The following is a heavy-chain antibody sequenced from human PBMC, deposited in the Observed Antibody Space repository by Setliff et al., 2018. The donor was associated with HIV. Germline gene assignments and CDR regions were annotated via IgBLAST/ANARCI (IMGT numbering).Heavy chain of an antibody. Sequence: SETLSLTCTVSGDSVSSASYYWSWIRQPPGKGLEWIGYIYYSGTTKYNPSLKSRVTISVDTSKNQFSLKLSSVTAADTAVYYCSSEAWTSYRSSSGYYYYYMDVWGKGTTVTVSS. J-gene: IGHJ6*03. CDR1: GDSVSSASYY. CDR2: IYYSGTT. V-gene: IGHV4-61*01. D-gene: IGHD6-6*01. CDR3: SSEAWTSYRSSSGYYYYYMDV.